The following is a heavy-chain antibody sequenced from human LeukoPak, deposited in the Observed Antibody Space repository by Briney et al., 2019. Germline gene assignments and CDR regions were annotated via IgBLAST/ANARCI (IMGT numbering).Heavy chain of an antibody. CDR3: AGAKTTPFDY. CDR1: GFTFSSYS. J-gene: IGHJ4*02. Sequence: GGSLRLSCAASGFTFSSYSMNWVRQAPGKGLEWVSSISSSSSYTYYADSVKGRFTISRDNAKNSLYLQMNSLRAEDTAVYYCAGAKTTPFDYWGQGTLVTVSS. V-gene: IGHV3-21*01. CDR2: ISSSSSYT. D-gene: IGHD1-1*01.